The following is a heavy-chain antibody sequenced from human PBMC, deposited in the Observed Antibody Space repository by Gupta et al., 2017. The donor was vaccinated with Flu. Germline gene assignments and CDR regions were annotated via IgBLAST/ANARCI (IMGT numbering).Heavy chain of an antibody. V-gene: IGHV3-9*01. CDR3: AKDKDWNYLNYFDY. D-gene: IGHD1-7*01. Sequence: RQAPGKGLEWVSGISWNSGSIGYADSVKGRFTISRDNAKNSLYLQMNSLRAEDTALYYCAKDKDWNYLNYFDYWAREPWSPSPQ. CDR2: ISWNSGSI. J-gene: IGHJ4*02.